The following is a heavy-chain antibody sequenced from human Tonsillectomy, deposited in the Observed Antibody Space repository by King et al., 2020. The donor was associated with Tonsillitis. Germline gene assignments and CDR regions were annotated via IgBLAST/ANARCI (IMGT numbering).Heavy chain of an antibody. CDR2: ISSGSTFI. CDR1: GFSFSTYS. CDR3: ARDIEYYYGSRSYLPPDY. J-gene: IGHJ4*02. D-gene: IGHD3-10*01. V-gene: IGHV3-48*01. Sequence: QLVQSGGGLVQPGGSLRLSCAASGFSFSTYSMNWVRQAPGKALEWVSYISSGSTFIYYADSVKGRFTISRDNAKNSLYLQLNSLRAEAPAMYFCARDIEYYYGSRSYLPPDYWGQGTLVTVSS.